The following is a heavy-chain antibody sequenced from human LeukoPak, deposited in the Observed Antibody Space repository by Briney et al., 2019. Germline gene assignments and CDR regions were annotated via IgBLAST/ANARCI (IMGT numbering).Heavy chain of an antibody. J-gene: IGHJ4*02. CDR1: GGSISSSSYY. Sequence: SETLSLTCTVSGGSISSSSYYWGWIRQPPGKGLEWIGSIYYSGSTYYNQSPKSRVTISVDTSKNQFSLNLSSVTAADTAMYYCARGLENWNVYIFDYWGQGTLVTVSS. D-gene: IGHD1-1*01. CDR2: IYYSGST. V-gene: IGHV4-39*07. CDR3: ARGLENWNVYIFDY.